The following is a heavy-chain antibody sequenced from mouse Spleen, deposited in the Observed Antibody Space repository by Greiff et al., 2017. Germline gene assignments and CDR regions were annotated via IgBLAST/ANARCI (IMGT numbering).Heavy chain of an antibody. CDR2: ISSGGSYT. CDR3: ARRGAMDY. CDR1: GFTFSSYA. V-gene: IGHV5-9-1*01. J-gene: IGHJ4*01. Sequence: EVKVVESGGGLVKPGGSLKLSCAASGFTFSSYAMSWVRQTPEKRLEWVATISSGGSYTYYPDSVKGRFTISRDNAKNTLFLQMTSLRSEDTAMYYCARRGAMDYWGQGTSVTVSS.